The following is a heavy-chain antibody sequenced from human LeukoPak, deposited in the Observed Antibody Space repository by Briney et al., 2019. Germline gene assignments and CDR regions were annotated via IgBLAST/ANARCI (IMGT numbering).Heavy chain of an antibody. D-gene: IGHD3-10*01. J-gene: IGHJ4*02. CDR1: GFTFSSYG. CDR3: ARSLGRWFGELFFDY. V-gene: IGHV3-33*01. CDR2: IWYDGSNK. Sequence: GGSLRLSCAASGFTFSSYGMHWVRQAPGKGLEWVAVIWYDGSNKYYADSVKGRFTISRDNSKNTLYLQMNSLRAEDTAVYYCARSLGRWFGELFFDYWGQGTLVTVSS.